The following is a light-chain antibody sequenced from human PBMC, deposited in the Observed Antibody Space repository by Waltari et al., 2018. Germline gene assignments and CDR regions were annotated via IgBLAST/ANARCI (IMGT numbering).Light chain of an antibody. CDR2: RNN. CDR1: STNIGAGYD. J-gene: IGLJ1*01. CDR3: QSYDSSLNYV. V-gene: IGLV1-40*01. Sequence: QSVLTQSPSVSGAPGQRVTISCTGSSTNIGAGYDLHWYQQLPGTAPRLLIYRNNHRPSGVPDRFSGSKSGTSASLAISGLQAEDEADYYCQSYDSSLNYVFGTGTKVTVL.